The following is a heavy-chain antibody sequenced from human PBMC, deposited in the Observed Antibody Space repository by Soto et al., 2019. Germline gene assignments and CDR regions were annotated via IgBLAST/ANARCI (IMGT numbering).Heavy chain of an antibody. CDR3: AKDIARFPSDYYYGLDV. V-gene: IGHV3-30*04. CDR2: ISYDGSSK. D-gene: IGHD2-15*01. Sequence: PGGSLRLSCAASGFTFSSYAMHWVRQAPGKGLEWVSVISYDGSSKYYADSVKGRFTISRDNSKNSLYLQMNSLRTEDTALYYCAKDIARFPSDYYYGLDVWGQGTTVTVSS. J-gene: IGHJ6*02. CDR1: GFTFSSYA.